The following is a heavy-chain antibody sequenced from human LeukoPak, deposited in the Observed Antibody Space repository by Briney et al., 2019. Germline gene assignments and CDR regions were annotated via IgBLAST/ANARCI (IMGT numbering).Heavy chain of an antibody. CDR3: ARVWGTARSGHDAFDI. CDR2: IYTSGST. J-gene: IGHJ3*02. V-gene: IGHV4-61*02. Sequence: SQTLSLTCTVSGGSISSGSYYWSWIRQPAGKGLEWIGRIYTSGSTNYNPSLKSRVTMSVDTSKNQFSLKLSSVTAADTAVYYCARVWGTARSGHDAFDIWGQGTMVTVSS. CDR1: GGSISSGSYY. D-gene: IGHD3-16*01.